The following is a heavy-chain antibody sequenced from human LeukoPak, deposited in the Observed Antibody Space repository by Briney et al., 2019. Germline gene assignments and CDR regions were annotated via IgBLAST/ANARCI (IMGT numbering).Heavy chain of an antibody. CDR1: GGSISSGGYS. CDR3: ARAAPYGSGRNWFDP. Sequence: SETLSLTCAVSGGSISSGGYSWSWIRQPPGKGLEWIGYMYHSGSTYYNPSLKSRATISVDRSKNQFSLKLSSVTAADTAVYYCARAAPYGSGRNWFDPWGQGTLVTVSS. V-gene: IGHV4-30-2*01. J-gene: IGHJ5*02. D-gene: IGHD3-10*01. CDR2: MYHSGST.